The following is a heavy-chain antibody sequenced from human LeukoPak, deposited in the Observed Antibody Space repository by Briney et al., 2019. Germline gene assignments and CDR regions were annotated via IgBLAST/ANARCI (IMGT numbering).Heavy chain of an antibody. J-gene: IGHJ4*02. D-gene: IGHD2/OR15-2a*01. Sequence: TGGSLRLSCAASGVTFSSYEMNWVRQAPGKGLEWVSYISSSDNAVHYADSVKGRFTISRDNTKNSLYLQMNSLRAEDTAVYYCALGIRHETWGQGTLVTVSS. CDR2: ISSSDNAV. CDR1: GVTFSSYE. V-gene: IGHV3-48*03. CDR3: ALGIRHET.